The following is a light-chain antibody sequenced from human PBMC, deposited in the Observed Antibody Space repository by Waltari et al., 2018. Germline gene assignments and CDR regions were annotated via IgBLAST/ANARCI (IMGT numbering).Light chain of an antibody. CDR3: QQTYSTPPT. V-gene: IGKV2-28*01. J-gene: IGKJ1*01. Sequence: DIVMTQSPLCLPVTPGEPASIPCRSSQSLLQSSGYNYLDWYLQKPGQSPQLLIYLGSNRASGVPDRFSGSGSGTGFTLTISSLQPEDFATYYCQQTYSTPPTFGQGTKVEI. CDR1: QSLLQSSGYNY. CDR2: LGS.